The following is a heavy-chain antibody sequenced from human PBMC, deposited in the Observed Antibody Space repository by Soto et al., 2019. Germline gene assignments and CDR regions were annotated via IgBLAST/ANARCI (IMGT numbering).Heavy chain of an antibody. CDR3: ARGDSGFGEWASDY. Sequence: QVQLVQSGAEVKKPGASVKVSCKASGYTFTSYDINWVRQATGQGLEWMGWMNPNSGNTGYAQKFQGRVTMTRNTSIGTAYMELSSLRSEDTAVDYCARGDSGFGEWASDYWGQGTLVTVSS. J-gene: IGHJ4*02. D-gene: IGHD3-10*01. CDR1: GYTFTSYD. V-gene: IGHV1-8*01. CDR2: MNPNSGNT.